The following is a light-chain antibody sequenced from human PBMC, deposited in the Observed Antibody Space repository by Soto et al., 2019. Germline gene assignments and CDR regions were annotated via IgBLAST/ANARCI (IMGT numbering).Light chain of an antibody. J-gene: IGLJ1*01. Sequence: QPALTQPASVSGSPGQSITISCTGTRSDVGGYNYVSWYQQHPGKAPKLMIYEVSNRPSGVSNRFSGSKSGNTVSLTISGLQAEDEADYYCSSYTSSSTLYVFGTGTKLTV. CDR2: EVS. CDR3: SSYTSSSTLYV. CDR1: RSDVGGYNY. V-gene: IGLV2-14*01.